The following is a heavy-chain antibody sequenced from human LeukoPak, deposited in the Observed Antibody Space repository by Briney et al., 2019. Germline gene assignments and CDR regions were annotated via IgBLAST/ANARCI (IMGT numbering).Heavy chain of an antibody. J-gene: IGHJ3*02. Sequence: GGSLRLSCAASGFTLSTYAMNWVRQAPGKGPEWVSYISGDSRSIYYADSVKGRFTISRDDADNSLYLQMNSLRAEDTAVYFCARDYVARQGRNAFDIWGQRTMVAVSS. CDR3: ARDYVARQGRNAFDI. CDR2: ISGDSRSI. D-gene: IGHD3-16*01. V-gene: IGHV3-48*01. CDR1: GFTLSTYA.